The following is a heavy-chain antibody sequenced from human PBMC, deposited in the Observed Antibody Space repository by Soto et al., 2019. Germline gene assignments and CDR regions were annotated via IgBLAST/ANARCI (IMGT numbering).Heavy chain of an antibody. CDR3: ARQVGSEGIAARPFWFAP. D-gene: IGHD6-6*01. J-gene: IGHJ5*02. V-gene: IGHV1-69*13. CDR1: GGTFSSYA. Sequence: SLKVSCKASGGTFSSYAISWVRQAPGQGLEWMGGIIPIFGTANYAQKFQGRVTITADESTSTAYMELSSLRSEDTAVYYCARQVGSEGIAARPFWFAPWGQGTLVPVSS. CDR2: IIPIFGTA.